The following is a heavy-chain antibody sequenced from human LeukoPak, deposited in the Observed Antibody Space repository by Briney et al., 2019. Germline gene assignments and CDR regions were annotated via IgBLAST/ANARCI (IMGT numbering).Heavy chain of an antibody. CDR2: IQSYTDGGST. D-gene: IGHD3-10*01. CDR3: ATDSGERYYGLYWSFDL. V-gene: IGHV3-15*01. J-gene: IGHJ2*01. CDR1: GISFTNVW. Sequence: GGSLRFSCAVSGISFTNVWMSWVRQAPGRGLEWVGRIQSYTDGGSTNFAPPVRGRFTISRDDYRNTVYLQMNSLKTEDTAVYYCATDSGERYYGLYWSFDLWGRGSLVTVSS.